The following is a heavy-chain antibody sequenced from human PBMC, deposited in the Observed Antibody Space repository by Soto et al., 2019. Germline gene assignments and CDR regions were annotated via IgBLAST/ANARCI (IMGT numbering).Heavy chain of an antibody. Sequence: PSETLSLTCTVSGDSNSRYYWSWIRQTPGKGLEWIGYIYYTGSTNQNPSLKGRVTMSLDTSEKQFSLKLSSVTAADTAVYYCARTPTQSLQPYGMDVWGPGTTVTVSS. V-gene: IGHV4-59*01. J-gene: IGHJ6*02. CDR2: IYYTGST. CDR1: GDSNSRYY. CDR3: ARTPTQSLQPYGMDV. D-gene: IGHD2-21*01.